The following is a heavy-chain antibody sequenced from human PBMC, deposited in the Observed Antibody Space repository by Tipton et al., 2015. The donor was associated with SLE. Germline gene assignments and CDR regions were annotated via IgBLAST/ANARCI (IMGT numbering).Heavy chain of an antibody. D-gene: IGHD6-13*01. CDR1: GGSISSSNYY. V-gene: IGHV4-39*07. CDR2: INHSGST. J-gene: IGHJ4*02. Sequence: TLSLTCTVSGGSISSSNYYWSWIRQPPGKGLKWIGEINHSGSTNYNPSLKSRVTISVDKSKNQFSLKLSSVTAADTAVYYCARREAAAALPFDYWGQGTLVTVSS. CDR3: ARREAAAALPFDY.